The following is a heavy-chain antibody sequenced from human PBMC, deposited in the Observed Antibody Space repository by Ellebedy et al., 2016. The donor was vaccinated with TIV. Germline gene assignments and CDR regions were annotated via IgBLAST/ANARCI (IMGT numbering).Heavy chain of an antibody. Sequence: SATLSLTXTVSGGSITHHYWSWIRQPPGKGLEWLGYGHYTGNSNYSPSIKSRASISVDTPRNQFSLRLTSVTAADTAVYCCAGAVLGTYGIDVWGQGTTVTVSS. CDR2: GHYTGNS. CDR1: GGSITHHY. D-gene: IGHD1-7*01. V-gene: IGHV4-59*11. CDR3: AGAVLGTYGIDV. J-gene: IGHJ6*02.